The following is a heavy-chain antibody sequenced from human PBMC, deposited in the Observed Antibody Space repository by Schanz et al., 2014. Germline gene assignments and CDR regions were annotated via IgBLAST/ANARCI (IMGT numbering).Heavy chain of an antibody. Sequence: QVQLVQSGAEVKKPGASVKVSCTASGFNFNNYDINWVRQATGQGLEWMGWISVYTGNTKYGQNFQGRVTITRDTSASTAYMELSSLRSEDTAVYSCARGIGGYGANNYFDYWGQGTLVTVSS. CDR2: ISVYTGNT. CDR1: GFNFNNYD. CDR3: ARGIGGYGANNYFDY. D-gene: IGHD5-12*01. V-gene: IGHV1-8*01. J-gene: IGHJ4*02.